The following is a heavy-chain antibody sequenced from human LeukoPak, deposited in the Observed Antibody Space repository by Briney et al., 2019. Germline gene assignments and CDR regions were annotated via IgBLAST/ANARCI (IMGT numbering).Heavy chain of an antibody. J-gene: IGHJ4*02. Sequence: GGSLRLFCAASGFTFSSYAMSWVRQAPGKGLEWVSAISGSGGSTYYADSVKGRFTISRDNSKNTLYLQMNSLRAEDTAVYYCAKAYSSGWSLFDYWGQGTLVTVSS. V-gene: IGHV3-23*01. CDR3: AKAYSSGWSLFDY. CDR1: GFTFSSYA. CDR2: ISGSGGST. D-gene: IGHD6-19*01.